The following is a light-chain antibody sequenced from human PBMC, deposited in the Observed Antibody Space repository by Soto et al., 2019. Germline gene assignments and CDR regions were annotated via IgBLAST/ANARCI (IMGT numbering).Light chain of an antibody. J-gene: IGKJ5*01. CDR2: DAS. CDR1: QSVSSY. Sequence: EIVLTQSPATLSLSPGERATLSCRASQSVSSYLAWYQQKPGQAPRLLIYDASNRATGIPARFSGSGSGTDFTLTISRLEHEDFAVYYCQQRSNWPPAGFGQGTRLESK. CDR3: QQRSNWPPAG. V-gene: IGKV3-11*01.